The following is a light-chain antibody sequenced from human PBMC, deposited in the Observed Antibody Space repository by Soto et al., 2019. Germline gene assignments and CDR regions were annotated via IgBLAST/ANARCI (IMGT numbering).Light chain of an antibody. V-gene: IGKV3-20*01. CDR3: QQYGSSPT. J-gene: IGKJ1*01. Sequence: EIVLTQSPGSLSLSPGERGTLSWRSSQRVSSSYLAWYQQKPGQAPRLLIYDVSSRATGIPDRFSGSGSGTDFTLTISRLEPEDFAVYYCQQYGSSPTFGEGTKVEIK. CDR2: DVS. CDR1: QRVSSSY.